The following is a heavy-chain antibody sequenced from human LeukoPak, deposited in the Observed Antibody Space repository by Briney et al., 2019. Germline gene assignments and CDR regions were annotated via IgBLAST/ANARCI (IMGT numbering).Heavy chain of an antibody. CDR3: ARDSRERVDFWSGYPFHYFDY. Sequence: PSETLSLTCTVSGGSISSGGYYWSWIRQHPGKGLEWIGYIYYSGSTYYNPSLKSRVTISVDTSKNQFSLKLSSVTAADTAVYYCARDSRERVDFWSGYPFHYFDYWGQGTLVTVSS. D-gene: IGHD3-3*01. CDR2: IYYSGST. CDR1: GGSISSGGYY. V-gene: IGHV4-31*03. J-gene: IGHJ4*02.